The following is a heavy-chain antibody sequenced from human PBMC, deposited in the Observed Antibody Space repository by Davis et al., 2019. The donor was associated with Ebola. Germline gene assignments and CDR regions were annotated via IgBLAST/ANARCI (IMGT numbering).Heavy chain of an antibody. Sequence: AASVKVSCKASGYTFTSYGISWVRHAPGQGLEWMGWISAYNGNTNYAQKLQGRVTMTTDTSTSTAYMELRSLRSDDTAVYYCARDPVESWELLGLFDYWGQGTLVTVSS. V-gene: IGHV1-18*01. CDR3: ARDPVESWELLGLFDY. CDR1: GYTFTSYG. CDR2: ISAYNGNT. D-gene: IGHD1-26*01. J-gene: IGHJ4*02.